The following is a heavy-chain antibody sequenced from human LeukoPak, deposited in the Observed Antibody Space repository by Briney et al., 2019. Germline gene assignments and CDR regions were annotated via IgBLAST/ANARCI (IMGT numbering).Heavy chain of an antibody. J-gene: IGHJ6*02. CDR3: ARDIGHIVVVTAIRAYYGMDV. CDR1: GFTFDDYG. V-gene: IGHV3-20*04. CDR2: INWNGGST. Sequence: GGSLRLSCAASGFTFDDYGMSWVRQAPGKGLEWVSGINWNGGSTGYADSVKGRFTISRDNAKNSLYLQMNSLRAEDTALYYCARDIGHIVVVTAIRAYYGMDVWVQGTTVTVSS. D-gene: IGHD2-21*02.